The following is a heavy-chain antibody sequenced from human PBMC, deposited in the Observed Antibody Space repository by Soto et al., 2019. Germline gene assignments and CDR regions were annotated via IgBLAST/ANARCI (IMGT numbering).Heavy chain of an antibody. Sequence: SETLSLTCTVSGGSISSYYWSWIRQPPGKGLEWIGYIYYSGSTNYNPSLKSRVTISVDTSKNQFSLKLSSVTAADTAVYYCARGSSDFWSGYYTTLRGNWFDPWGQGTLVTVSS. J-gene: IGHJ5*02. D-gene: IGHD3-3*01. CDR1: GGSISSYY. CDR2: IYYSGST. CDR3: ARGSSDFWSGYYTTLRGNWFDP. V-gene: IGHV4-59*12.